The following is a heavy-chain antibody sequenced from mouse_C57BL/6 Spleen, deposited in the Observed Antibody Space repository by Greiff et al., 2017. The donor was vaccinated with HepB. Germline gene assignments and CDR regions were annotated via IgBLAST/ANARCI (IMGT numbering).Heavy chain of an antibody. CDR3: ARRGVTTNFDY. Sequence: VKQSCKASGYTFTSYWMQWAKQRPGQGLEWIGEIDPSDSYTNYNQKFKGKATLTVDTSSSTAYMQLSSLTSEDSAVYYCARRGVTTNFDYWGQGTTLTVSS. J-gene: IGHJ2*01. D-gene: IGHD2-2*01. CDR1: GYTFTSYW. CDR2: IDPSDSYT. V-gene: IGHV1-50*01.